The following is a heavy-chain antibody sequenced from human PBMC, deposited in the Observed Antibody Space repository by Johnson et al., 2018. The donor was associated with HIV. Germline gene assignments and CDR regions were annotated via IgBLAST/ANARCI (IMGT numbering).Heavy chain of an antibody. Sequence: VQLVESGGGVVRPGGSLRLSCVGSGFKFGDYALSWFRQAPGKGLEWVGFLRSKAYGGTTDYAAPVKGRFTIARDDSKNTLYLQMNSLIAEDTAVYYCARDTIPLIPSPFDAFDIWGQGTMVTVSS. CDR2: LRSKAYGGTT. CDR1: GFKFGDYA. J-gene: IGHJ3*02. V-gene: IGHV3-49*05. CDR3: ARDTIPLIPSPFDAFDI. D-gene: IGHD3-9*01.